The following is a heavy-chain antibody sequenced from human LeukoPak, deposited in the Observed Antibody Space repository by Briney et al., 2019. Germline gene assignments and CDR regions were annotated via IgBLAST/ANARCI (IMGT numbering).Heavy chain of an antibody. Sequence: GGSLRLSCVVSGFTFTSYAMHWVRQAPGEGLERVALISIDGTSKYFTDSVKGRFTISRDTSKNTLYLQMNSLRAEDTAMYYCARSYRSGWHYFDYWGQGTLVTVSS. D-gene: IGHD6-19*01. V-gene: IGHV3-30-3*01. CDR3: ARSYRSGWHYFDY. CDR2: ISIDGTSK. J-gene: IGHJ4*02. CDR1: GFTFTSYA.